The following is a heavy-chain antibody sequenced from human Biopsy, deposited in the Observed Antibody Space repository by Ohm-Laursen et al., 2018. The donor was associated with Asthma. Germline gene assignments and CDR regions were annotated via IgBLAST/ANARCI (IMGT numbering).Heavy chain of an antibody. CDR3: GKGAAAAIAYPDS. CDR1: GFRLESFA. Sequence: SSLRLSCAASGFRLESFAMHWVRQAPGKGLEWVAGIGLDSGTTVYAGSVRGRFTISRDNAKKSVFLQLNSLRAEDSAFYYCGKGAAAAIAYPDSWGQGTLVTVSS. D-gene: IGHD2-2*01. V-gene: IGHV3-9*01. J-gene: IGHJ4*02. CDR2: IGLDSGTT.